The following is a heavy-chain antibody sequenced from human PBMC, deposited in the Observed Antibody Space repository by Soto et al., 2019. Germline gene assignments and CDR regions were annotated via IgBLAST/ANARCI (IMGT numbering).Heavy chain of an antibody. CDR2: ISGSGTGT. CDR1: GFTFSSYS. D-gene: IGHD3-22*01. CDR3: AKGSSGYYDTFDF. Sequence: PGGSLRLSCAASGFTFSSYSIYWVRQAPGKGLEWVSGISGSGTGTYYAGSVKGRFTISRDNSKNTLYLQMNSLRAEDTAVYYYAKGSSGYYDTFDFWGQGALVTVSS. J-gene: IGHJ4*02. V-gene: IGHV3-23*01.